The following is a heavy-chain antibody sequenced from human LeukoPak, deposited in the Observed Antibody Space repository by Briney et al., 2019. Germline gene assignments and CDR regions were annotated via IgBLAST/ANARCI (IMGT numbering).Heavy chain of an antibody. J-gene: IGHJ4*02. V-gene: IGHV3-7*01. D-gene: IGHD1-26*01. CDR2: IKEDGREK. CDR1: GFTFSSSW. CDR3: ARDYSGSYYRNTFDY. Sequence: GGSLRLSCATSGFTFSSSWMSWVRQAPGKGLECVANIKEDGREKYYVDSVKGRFTISRDNAKNSLYLQMSSLRAEDTAVYYCARDYSGSYYRNTFDYWGQGTLVTVSS.